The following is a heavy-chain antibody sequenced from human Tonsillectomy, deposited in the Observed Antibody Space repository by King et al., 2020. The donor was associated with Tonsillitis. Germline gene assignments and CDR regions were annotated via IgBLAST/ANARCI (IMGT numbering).Heavy chain of an antibody. Sequence: VQLVESGGGLVQPGGSLRLSCAASGFTVSTNYMSWVRQAPGKGLEWVSVIYSGDSTYYADSVKGRFTISRANSKNTLYLQMNSLRAEDTAVYYCARVRYYFDSVGYPDYWGQGTLVTVSS. CDR3: ARVRYYFDSVGYPDY. J-gene: IGHJ4*02. V-gene: IGHV3-66*01. D-gene: IGHD3-22*01. CDR2: IYSGDST. CDR1: GFTVSTNY.